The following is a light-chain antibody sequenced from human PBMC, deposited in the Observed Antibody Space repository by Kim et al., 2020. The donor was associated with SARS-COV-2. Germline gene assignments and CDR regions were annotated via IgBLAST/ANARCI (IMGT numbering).Light chain of an antibody. CDR3: QQSYSTPFT. V-gene: IGKV1-39*01. CDR1: QSIDTY. Sequence: ASVGDRVTITCRASQSIDTYVNWYQQKPGKAPKLLIFAASSLQSGVPSRLSGSGSGTDFTLTISSLQPEDFATYYCQQSYSTPFTFGGGTKVDIK. CDR2: AAS. J-gene: IGKJ4*01.